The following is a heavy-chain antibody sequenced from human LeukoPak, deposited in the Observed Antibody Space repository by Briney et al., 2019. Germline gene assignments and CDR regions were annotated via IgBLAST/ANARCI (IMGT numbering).Heavy chain of an antibody. V-gene: IGHV3-11*04. CDR3: ARVKIDYGGNSVPDY. CDR1: GFTFSDYY. Sequence: PGGSMRLSCAASGFTFSDYYMSWIRQAQGKGLEWVSYISSSGSTIYYAGSVKGRFTISRDNEKNSLYLQMNSLRAEDTAVYYCARVKIDYGGNSVPDYWGQGTLVTVSS. CDR2: ISSSGSTI. D-gene: IGHD4-23*01. J-gene: IGHJ4*02.